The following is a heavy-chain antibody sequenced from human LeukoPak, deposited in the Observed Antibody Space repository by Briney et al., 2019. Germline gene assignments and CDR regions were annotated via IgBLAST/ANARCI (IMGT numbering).Heavy chain of an antibody. CDR3: AKTPHYDILTGYFKQGYYFDY. D-gene: IGHD3-9*01. V-gene: IGHV3-23*01. J-gene: IGHJ4*02. CDR1: GFTFSSYV. Sequence: GGSLRLSCAASGFTFSSYVMNWVRQAPGKGLEWVSAISGSGGSTYYADSVKGRFTISRDNSKNTLYLQMNSLGAEDTAVYYCAKTPHYDILTGYFKQGYYFDYWGQGTLVTVSS. CDR2: ISGSGGST.